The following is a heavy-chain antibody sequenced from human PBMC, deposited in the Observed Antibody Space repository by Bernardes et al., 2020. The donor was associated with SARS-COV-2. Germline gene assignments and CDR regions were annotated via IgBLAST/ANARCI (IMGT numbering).Heavy chain of an antibody. D-gene: IGHD6-6*01. J-gene: IGHJ6*02. CDR3: SKNAKYSSSSMEV. V-gene: IGHV3-23*01. CDR2: ISAIGGST. Sequence: GRSLRLSCVASGFTFRKNAMTWVRKGPGKGLEWVSAISAIGGSTYYAESVKGRFTISRDNSRNTLYLEMNSLRAEDTAVYYCSKNAKYSSSSMEVWGQGTTVTVS. CDR1: GFTFRKNA.